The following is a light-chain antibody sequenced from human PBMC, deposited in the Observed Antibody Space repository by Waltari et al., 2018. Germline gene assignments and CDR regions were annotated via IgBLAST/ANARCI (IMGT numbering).Light chain of an antibody. CDR1: NSDVDAYNY. Sequence: QSALTQPASVSGSPGQSITISCPGTNSDVDAYNYVSSYQQHPGQAPKLLIYDVTRRPSGVANRFSGSKSGNTASLTISGLQAEDEADYYCSSYTSSSTPLVFGGGTKLTVL. J-gene: IGLJ2*01. CDR3: SSYTSSSTPLV. CDR2: DVT. V-gene: IGLV2-14*03.